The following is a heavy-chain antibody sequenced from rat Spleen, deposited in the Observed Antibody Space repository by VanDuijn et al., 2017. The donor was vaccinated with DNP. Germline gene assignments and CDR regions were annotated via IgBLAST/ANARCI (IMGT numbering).Heavy chain of an antibody. V-gene: IGHV3-1*01. D-gene: IGHD1-1*01. Sequence: EVQLQESGPGLVKPSQLVSLTSTVTGYSITSEYWGGGRKWPGSERVLIGHISYGGRTRYNPSLKSRISITRDTSKNQFFLQLNSLTTEDTATYYCARLRLEWEVRAMDAWGQGTSVTVSS. CDR3: ARLRLEWEVRAMDA. J-gene: IGHJ4*01. CDR1: GYSITSEY. CDR2: ISYGGRT.